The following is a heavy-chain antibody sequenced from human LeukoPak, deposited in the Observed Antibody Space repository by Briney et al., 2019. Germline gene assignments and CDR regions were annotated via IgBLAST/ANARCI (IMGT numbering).Heavy chain of an antibody. J-gene: IGHJ5*02. Sequence: ASVKGSCKASGGTFSSYAISWVRQAPGQGLEWMGGIIPIFGTANYAQKFQGRVTITADESTSTAYMELSSLRSEDTAVYYCARYCSSTSCYGDWFDPWGQGTLVTVSS. CDR3: ARYCSSTSCYGDWFDP. CDR1: GGTFSSYA. V-gene: IGHV1-69*13. CDR2: IIPIFGTA. D-gene: IGHD2-2*01.